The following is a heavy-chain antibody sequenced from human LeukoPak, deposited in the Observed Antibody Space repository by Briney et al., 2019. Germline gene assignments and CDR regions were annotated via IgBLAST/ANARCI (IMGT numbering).Heavy chain of an antibody. J-gene: IGHJ3*02. CDR1: GGTFSSYT. CDR2: IIPIFGTA. V-gene: IGHV1-69*05. Sequence: ASVKVSCXASGGTFSSYTISWVRRAPGQGLEWMGRIIPIFGTANYAQKFQGRVTITTDESTSTAYMELSSLRSEDTAVYYCARERVTMIVVVGTSPDAFDTWGQGTMVAVSS. D-gene: IGHD3-22*01. CDR3: ARERVTMIVVVGTSPDAFDT.